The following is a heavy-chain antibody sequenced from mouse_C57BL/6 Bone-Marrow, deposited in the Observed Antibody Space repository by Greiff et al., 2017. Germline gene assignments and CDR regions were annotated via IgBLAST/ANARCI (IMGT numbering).Heavy chain of an antibody. J-gene: IGHJ3*01. D-gene: IGHD1-1*01. CDR2: ISSGSSTI. CDR1: GFTFSDYG. V-gene: IGHV5-17*01. CDR3: ARGVLVLGFAY. Sequence: EVQLLESGGGLVKPGASLKLSCAASGFTFSDYGMHWVRQAPEKGLEWVAYISSGSSTIYYADTVKGRFTFSRDNAKNTLFLQMNSLRSEDTAMYYCARGVLVLGFAYWGQGTLVTVSA.